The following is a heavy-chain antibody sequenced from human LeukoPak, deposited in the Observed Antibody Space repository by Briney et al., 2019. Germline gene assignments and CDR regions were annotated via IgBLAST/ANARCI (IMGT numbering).Heavy chain of an antibody. Sequence: SETLSPTCTVSGGSISSSSYYWGWIRQPPGKGLEWIGSIYYSGSTYYNPSLKSRVTISVDTSKNQFSLKLSSVTAADTAVYYCASRNYDFWSGYYPLDYWGQGTLVTVSS. V-gene: IGHV4-39*01. CDR2: IYYSGST. J-gene: IGHJ4*02. CDR3: ASRNYDFWSGYYPLDY. CDR1: GGSISSSSYY. D-gene: IGHD3-3*01.